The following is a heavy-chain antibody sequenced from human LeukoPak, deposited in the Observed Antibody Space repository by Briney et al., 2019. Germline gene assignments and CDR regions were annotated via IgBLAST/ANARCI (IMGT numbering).Heavy chain of an antibody. J-gene: IGHJ6*02. Sequence: GASVKVSCKASGYTFTSYGISWVRQAPGQGLEWMGWISAYNGNTNYAQKLQGRVTMTTDTSTSTAYMELRSLRSDDTAVYYCARLDTAMVDELTYYYGMDVWGQGTTVTVSS. CDR1: GYTFTSYG. V-gene: IGHV1-18*01. CDR3: ARLDTAMVDELTYYYGMDV. D-gene: IGHD5-18*01. CDR2: ISAYNGNT.